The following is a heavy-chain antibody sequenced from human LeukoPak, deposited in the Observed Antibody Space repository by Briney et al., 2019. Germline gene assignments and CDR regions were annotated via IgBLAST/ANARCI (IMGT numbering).Heavy chain of an antibody. CDR3: AREESYYYGSGSTDAFDI. J-gene: IGHJ3*02. Sequence: SETLSLTCTVSGGSISSGGYYWSWIRQHPGKGLEWIGYIYYSGSTYYNPSLKSRVTISVDTSKNQFSLKLSSVTAADTAVYYCAREESYYYGSGSTDAFDIWGQGTMVTVSS. D-gene: IGHD3-10*01. CDR1: GGSISSGGYY. CDR2: IYYSGST. V-gene: IGHV4-31*03.